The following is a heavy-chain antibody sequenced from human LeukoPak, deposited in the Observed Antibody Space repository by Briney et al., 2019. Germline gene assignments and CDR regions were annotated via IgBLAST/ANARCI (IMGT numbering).Heavy chain of an antibody. CDR1: GGSISSGGYY. V-gene: IGHV4-31*03. Sequence: SQTLSLTCTVSGGSISSGGYYWSWVRQHPGKGLEWIGYIYYSGSTYYNPSLKSRVTISVDTSKNQFSLKLSSVTAADTAVYYCARDLRGESNWFDPWGQGTLVTVSS. D-gene: IGHD3-10*01. CDR2: IYYSGST. CDR3: ARDLRGESNWFDP. J-gene: IGHJ5*02.